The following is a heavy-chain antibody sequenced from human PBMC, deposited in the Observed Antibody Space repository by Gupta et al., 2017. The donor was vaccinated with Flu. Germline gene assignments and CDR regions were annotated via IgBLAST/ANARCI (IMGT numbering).Heavy chain of an antibody. V-gene: IGHV3-21*01. D-gene: IGHD3-16*01. J-gene: IGHJ3*02. CDR3: ARDRGQTPDI. Sequence: EVQLVESGGGLVKPGGSLRLSCAASGFTFSSYSMNWVRQAPGKGLEWVSSISSSSIYIYYADSVKGRFTISRDNAKNSLYLQMNSLRAEDTAVYDCARDRGQTPDIWGQGTMVTVSS. CDR1: GFTFSSYS. CDR2: ISSSSIYI.